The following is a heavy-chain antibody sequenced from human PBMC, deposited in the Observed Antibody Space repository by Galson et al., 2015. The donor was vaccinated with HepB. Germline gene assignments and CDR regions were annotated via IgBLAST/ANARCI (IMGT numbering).Heavy chain of an antibody. CDR2: ISYDGSNK. D-gene: IGHD3-16*01. V-gene: IGHV3-30-3*01. Sequence: SLRLSCAASGFTFSSYAMHWVRQAPGKGLEWVAVISYDGSNKYYADSVKGRFTISRDNSKNTLYLQMNSLRAEDTAVYYCARVGDDDAFDIWGQGTMVTVSS. CDR1: GFTFSSYA. CDR3: ARVGDDDAFDI. J-gene: IGHJ3*02.